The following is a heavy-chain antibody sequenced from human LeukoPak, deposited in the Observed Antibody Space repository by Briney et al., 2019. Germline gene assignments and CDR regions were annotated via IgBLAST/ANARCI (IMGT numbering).Heavy chain of an antibody. CDR3: VRTDYNFWFDP. CDR1: GYIFTNYW. D-gene: IGHD4/OR15-4a*01. V-gene: IGHV5-51*01. CDR2: IYTDDSDT. J-gene: IGHJ5*02. Sequence: GESLQISCKGSGYIFTNYWIGWVRQMPGKGLEWMGIIYTDDSDTRYSPSFQGQATMSVDKSISTAYLQWNSLKASDSAMYYCVRTDYNFWFDPWGQGTLVTVSA.